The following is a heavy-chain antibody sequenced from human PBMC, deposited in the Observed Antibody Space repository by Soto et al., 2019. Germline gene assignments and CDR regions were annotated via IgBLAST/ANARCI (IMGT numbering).Heavy chain of an antibody. J-gene: IGHJ5*02. D-gene: IGHD2-2*01. Sequence: GGSLRLSCAASGFTFSSYAMSWVRQAPGKGLEWVSAISGSGGSTYYADSVKGRFTISRDNSKNTLYLQMNSLRAEDTAVYYCAKDQKAYCSSTSCYRYGFDWFDPWGQGTLVTVSS. V-gene: IGHV3-23*01. CDR2: ISGSGGST. CDR3: AKDQKAYCSSTSCYRYGFDWFDP. CDR1: GFTFSSYA.